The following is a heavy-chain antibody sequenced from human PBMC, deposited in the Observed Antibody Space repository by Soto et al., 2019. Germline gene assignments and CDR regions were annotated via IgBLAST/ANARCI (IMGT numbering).Heavy chain of an antibody. V-gene: IGHV1-3*01. D-gene: IGHD2-2*01. CDR1: GYTFTSYA. CDR2: INAGNGNT. J-gene: IGHJ6*02. CDR3: ARDSGYCSSTSCPGYYGMDV. Sequence: ASVKVSCKASGYTFTSYAMHWVRQAPGQRLEWMGWINAGNGNTKYSQKFQGRVTITRDTSASTAYMELSSLRSEDTAVYYCARDSGYCSSTSCPGYYGMDVCGQRTTVTVAS.